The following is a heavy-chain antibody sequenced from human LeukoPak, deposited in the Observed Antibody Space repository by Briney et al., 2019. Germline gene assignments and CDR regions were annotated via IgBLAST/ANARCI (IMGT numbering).Heavy chain of an antibody. Sequence: GGSLRLSCAASGFTFSDYYMSWIRQAPGKGLEWVAVISYDGSNKYYADSVKGRFTISRDNSKNTLYLQMNSLRAEDTAVYYCAKDQSLPRYYYDSSGAFDIWGQGTMVTVSS. D-gene: IGHD3-22*01. CDR2: ISYDGSNK. V-gene: IGHV3-30*18. CDR3: AKDQSLPRYYYDSSGAFDI. CDR1: GFTFSDYY. J-gene: IGHJ3*02.